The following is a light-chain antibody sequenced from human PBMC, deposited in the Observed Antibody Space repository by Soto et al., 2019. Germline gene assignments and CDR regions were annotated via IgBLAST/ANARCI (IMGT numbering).Light chain of an antibody. CDR3: QQYGRSWT. J-gene: IGKJ1*01. Sequence: EIVLTQSPATVSVSPGERVTLSCRASQNIFSNYLAWYQQKRGQAPRLLIYGASTRATGIADRFSGGGSGTDFTLTISRLEPEDFAVYHCQQYGRSWTFRQGTKWIS. V-gene: IGKV3-20*01. CDR1: QNIFSNY. CDR2: GAS.